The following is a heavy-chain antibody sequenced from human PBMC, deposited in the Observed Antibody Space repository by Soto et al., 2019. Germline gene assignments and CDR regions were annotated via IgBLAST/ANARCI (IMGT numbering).Heavy chain of an antibody. J-gene: IGHJ6*02. CDR2: ISSSSSTI. Sequence: GGSLRLSCAASGFTFSSYSMNWVRQAPGKGLEWVSYISSSSSTIYYADSVKGRFTISRDNAKNSLYLQMNSLRAEDTAVYYCARAETYYYGDYYYYGMDVWGQGTTVTVSS. CDR3: ARAETYYYGDYYYYGMDV. D-gene: IGHD4-17*01. CDR1: GFTFSSYS. V-gene: IGHV3-48*01.